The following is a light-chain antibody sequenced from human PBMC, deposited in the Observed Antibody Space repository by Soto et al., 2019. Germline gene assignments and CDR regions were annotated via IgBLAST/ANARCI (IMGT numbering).Light chain of an antibody. J-gene: IGKJ3*01. CDR2: DAS. V-gene: IGKV1D-13*01. CDR1: QGIASG. Sequence: AIQLTQSPSSLAASTGDRVTITCRASQGIASGLAWYQQKPGKAPKLLIQDASSLESGVPSRFSGSGSGTDFTLTISSLEPEDFAVYYCQQRSNWPRGIFTFGPGTKVDIK. CDR3: QQRSNWPRGIFT.